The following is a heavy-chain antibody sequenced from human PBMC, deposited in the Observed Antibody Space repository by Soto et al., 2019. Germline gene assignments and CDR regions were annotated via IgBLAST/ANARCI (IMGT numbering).Heavy chain of an antibody. CDR1: GGSISSYY. CDR2: IYYSGST. J-gene: IGHJ4*02. CDR3: ARDRDFDY. Sequence: QVQLQESGPGLVKPSETLSLTCTVSGGSISSYYWSWIRQPPGKGLEWIGYIYYSGSTNYNPSLKSRVTISVDTSKNQFSLKLSSVTAADTAVYYCARDRDFDYWGQGTLVTVSS. V-gene: IGHV4-59*12.